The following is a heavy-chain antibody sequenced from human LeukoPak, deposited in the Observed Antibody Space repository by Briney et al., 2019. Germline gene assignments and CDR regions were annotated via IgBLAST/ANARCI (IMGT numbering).Heavy chain of an antibody. CDR3: ARDGVAELMSALDY. V-gene: IGHV3-30*02. CDR1: GFTFSSYG. J-gene: IGHJ4*02. Sequence: AGGSLRLSCAASGFTFSSYGMSWVRQAPGKGLEWVAFIRYDGSNKYYADSVKGRFTISRDNSKNTLYLQMNSLRAEDTAVYYCARDGVAELMSALDYWGQGILVTVSS. D-gene: IGHD1-26*01. CDR2: IRYDGSNK.